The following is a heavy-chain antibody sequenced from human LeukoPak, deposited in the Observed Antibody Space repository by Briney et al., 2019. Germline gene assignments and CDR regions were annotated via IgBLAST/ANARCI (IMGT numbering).Heavy chain of an antibody. CDR2: ISGDGGRT. J-gene: IGHJ4*02. CDR3: AKDRGDTAAFSYFDY. V-gene: IGHV3-43*02. CDR1: GFTFDDYA. Sequence: GGSLRLSCAAYGFTFDDYAMHWVRQAPGKGLEWVSLISGDGGRTYYADSVKGLFTISRDNSKNSLFLQMNSLRTEDTALYYCAKDRGDTAAFSYFDYWGQGTLVTVSS. D-gene: IGHD5-18*01.